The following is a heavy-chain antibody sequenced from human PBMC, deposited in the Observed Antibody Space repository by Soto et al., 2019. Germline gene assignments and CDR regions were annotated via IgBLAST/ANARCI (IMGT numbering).Heavy chain of an antibody. CDR1: GYTFRSYG. CDR3: ARDWSSYYDNSGLIWFY. J-gene: IGHJ4*02. D-gene: IGHD3-22*01. V-gene: IGHV1-18*04. Sequence: QIQLVQSGGEVKKPGASVKVSCKASGYTFRSYGISWVRQAPGQGREWGGWISAYNGDTHYAPKFQDRITLTTETYTDTAYMELRSLRLDVTAVYYCARDWSSYYDNSGLIWFYWGQGSLVAVSS. CDR2: ISAYNGDT.